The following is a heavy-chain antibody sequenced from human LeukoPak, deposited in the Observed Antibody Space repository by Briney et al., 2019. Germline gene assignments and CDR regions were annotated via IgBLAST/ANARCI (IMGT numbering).Heavy chain of an antibody. Sequence: QAGGSLRLSCAASGFTFRTYGMHWVRQAPGKGLEWVAVISYDGSNKYYADSVKGRFTISRDNAKNSLYLQMNSLRAEDTAVYYCARPVSPTFYDSSGYSYWGQGTLVTVSP. D-gene: IGHD3-22*01. V-gene: IGHV3-30*03. CDR3: ARPVSPTFYDSSGYSY. J-gene: IGHJ4*02. CDR2: ISYDGSNK. CDR1: GFTFRTYG.